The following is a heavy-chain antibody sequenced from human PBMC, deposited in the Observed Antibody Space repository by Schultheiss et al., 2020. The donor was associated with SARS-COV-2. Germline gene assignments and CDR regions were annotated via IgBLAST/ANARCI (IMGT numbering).Heavy chain of an antibody. CDR3: AKAPIAAAATGYYYYYMDV. J-gene: IGHJ6*03. V-gene: IGHV3-30*11. Sequence: GESLKISCAASGFTFSSYAMHWVRQAPGKGLEWVAVISYDGSNKYYADSVKGRFTISRDNSKNTLYLQMNSLRAEDTAVYYCAKAPIAAAATGYYYYYMDVWGKGTTVTVSS. D-gene: IGHD6-13*01. CDR2: ISYDGSNK. CDR1: GFTFSSYA.